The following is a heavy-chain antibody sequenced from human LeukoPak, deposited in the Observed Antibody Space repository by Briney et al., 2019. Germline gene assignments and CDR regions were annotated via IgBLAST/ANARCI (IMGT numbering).Heavy chain of an antibody. CDR1: GFTFSTYW. Sequence: PGGSLRLSCAASGFTFSTYWMHWVRQVPGKGLVCVSRVNTDGSYTSYADSVKGRFTMSRDNAKNTLYLQMNSLRPEDTAVYFCARGGDGYQDYWGQGTLVTVSS. CDR3: ARGGDGYQDY. D-gene: IGHD5-24*01. J-gene: IGHJ4*02. V-gene: IGHV3-74*01. CDR2: VNTDGSYT.